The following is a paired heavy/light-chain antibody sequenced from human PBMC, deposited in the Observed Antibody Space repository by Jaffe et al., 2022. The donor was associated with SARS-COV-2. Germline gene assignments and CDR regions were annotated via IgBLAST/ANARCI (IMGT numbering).Light chain of an antibody. Sequence: QSALTQPASVSGSPGQSITISCTGTSSDLHGFNYVSWYQHHPGKAPKLIIYDVSNRPSGVSNRFSGSKSGNTASLTISGLQAEDEADYYCSSYTSSSTWVFGGGTKLTVL. CDR2: DVS. J-gene: IGLJ3*02. CDR3: SSYTSSSTWV. CDR1: SSDLHGFNY. V-gene: IGLV2-14*03.
Heavy chain of an antibody. J-gene: IGHJ4*02. CDR3: ALRGGGSHVHFDY. Sequence: QITLKESGPTLVKPTQTLTLTCTFSGFSLSTSGVGVGWIRQPPGKALEWLALIYWDENKRYSPSLQSRLTITKDTSKNLVVLTLSNLDPVDTATYYCALRGGGSHVHFDYWGQGTLVTVSS. CDR2: IYWDENK. CDR1: GFSLSTSGVG. D-gene: IGHD3-10*01. V-gene: IGHV2-5*02.